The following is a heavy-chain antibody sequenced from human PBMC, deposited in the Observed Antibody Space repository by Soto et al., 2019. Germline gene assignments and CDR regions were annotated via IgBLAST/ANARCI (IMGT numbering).Heavy chain of an antibody. CDR1: GFTFSDYY. V-gene: IGHV3-11*01. CDR2: ISSSGSTI. D-gene: IGHD2-2*01. J-gene: IGHJ6*03. Sequence: GGSLRLSCAASGFTFSDYYMSWIRQAPGKGLEWVSYISSSGSTIYYADSVKGRFTISRDNAKNSLYLQMNSLRAEDTAVYYCARGWYQLLSSTRYYYYYMDVWGKGTTVTVSS. CDR3: ARGWYQLLSSTRYYYYYMDV.